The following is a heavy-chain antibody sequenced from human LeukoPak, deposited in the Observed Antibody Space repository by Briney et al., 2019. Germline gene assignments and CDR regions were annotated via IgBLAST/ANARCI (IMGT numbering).Heavy chain of an antibody. CDR1: GGTFSSYA. CDR2: IIPIFGTA. Sequence: SVKVSCKASGGTFSSYAISWVRQAPGQGLEWMGGIIPIFGTANYAQKFQGRVTITADKSTSTAYMELSSLRSEDTAVYYCARNRDPLAPTSRFLEWLLYPNYYYYMDVWGKGTTVTVSS. V-gene: IGHV1-69*06. J-gene: IGHJ6*03. CDR3: ARNRDPLAPTSRFLEWLLYPNYYYYMDV. D-gene: IGHD3-3*01.